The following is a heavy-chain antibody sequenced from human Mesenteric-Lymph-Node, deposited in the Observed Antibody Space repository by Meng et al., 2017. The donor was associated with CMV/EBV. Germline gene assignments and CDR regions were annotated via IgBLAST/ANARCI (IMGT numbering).Heavy chain of an antibody. CDR2: ISGSGGIT. Sequence: GGSLRLSCAASGFTFSSYVMSWVRQAPGKGLEWVSAISGSGGITYYADSVKGRFTISRDNSKNTLYLEINNLRAEDTAEYYCAKDEAVYAISPFDYWGQGTLVTSPQ. CDR3: AKDEAVYAISPFDY. CDR1: GFTFSSYV. D-gene: IGHD2-8*01. V-gene: IGHV3-23*01. J-gene: IGHJ4*02.